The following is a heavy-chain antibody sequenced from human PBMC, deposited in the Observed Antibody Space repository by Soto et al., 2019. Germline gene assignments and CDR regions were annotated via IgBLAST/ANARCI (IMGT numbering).Heavy chain of an antibody. CDR3: ARVRGSAYYYYYMDV. J-gene: IGHJ6*03. D-gene: IGHD3-16*01. V-gene: IGHV3-48*01. CDR2: ISSSSSTI. CDR1: GFRFSDYS. Sequence: GGSLRLSCAASGFRFSDYSMNWVRQAPGRGLEWVSYISSSSSTIYYADSVKGRFTISRDNAKNSLYLQMNSLRAEDTAVYYCARVRGSAYYYYYMDVWGKGTTVTVSS.